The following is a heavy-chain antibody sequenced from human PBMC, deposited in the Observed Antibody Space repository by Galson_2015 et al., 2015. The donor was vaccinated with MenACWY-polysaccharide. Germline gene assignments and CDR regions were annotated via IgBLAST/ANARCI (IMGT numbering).Heavy chain of an antibody. Sequence: GTTYYADSVKGRFTISRDNSKNTLYLQMNSLRAEDTALSYCARRGIAAAVTDYWGQGTLVTVSS. CDR2: GTT. CDR3: ARRGIAAAVTDY. D-gene: IGHD6-13*01. J-gene: IGHJ4*02. V-gene: IGHV3-53*01.